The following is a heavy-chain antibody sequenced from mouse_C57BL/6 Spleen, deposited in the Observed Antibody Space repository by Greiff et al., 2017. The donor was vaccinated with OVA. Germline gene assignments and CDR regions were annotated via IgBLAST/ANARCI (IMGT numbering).Heavy chain of an antibody. CDR2: IWSGGRT. CDR3: ARSYEGAMDH. CDR1: GFSLTSCG. J-gene: IGHJ4*01. D-gene: IGHD2-3*01. Sequence: VKVVESGPGLVQPSQSLSITCTVSGFSLTSCGVHWVRQSPGKGLEWLGVIWSGGRTDYNSAFISRLSISKDNSKRQVVFKMNSLQADDTVIYYCARSYEGAMDHWGQGTSVTVSS. V-gene: IGHV2-2*01.